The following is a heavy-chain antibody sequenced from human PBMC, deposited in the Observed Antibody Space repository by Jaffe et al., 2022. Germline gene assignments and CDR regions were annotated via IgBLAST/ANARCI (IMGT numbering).Heavy chain of an antibody. V-gene: IGHV4-34*01. CDR3: ARYIRSDFWSGSDAFDI. J-gene: IGHJ3*02. D-gene: IGHD3-3*01. CDR1: GGSFSGYY. CDR2: INHSGST. Sequence: QVQLQQWGAGLLKPSETLSLTCAVYGGSFSGYYWSWIRQPPGKGLEWIGEINHSGSTNYNPSLKSRVTISVDTSKNQFSLKLSSVTAADTAVYYCARYIRSDFWSGSDAFDIWGQGTMVTVSS.